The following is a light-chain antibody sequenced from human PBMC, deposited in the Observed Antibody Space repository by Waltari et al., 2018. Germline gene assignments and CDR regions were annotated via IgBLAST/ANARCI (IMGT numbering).Light chain of an antibody. CDR3: QQSYSTLYT. J-gene: IGKJ2*01. CDR2: AAT. V-gene: IGKV1-39*01. Sequence: DIQMTQSPSSLSASVGDRVTITCRASQSISSYLNWYEQKPGKATKHLNYAATSLQSGVPSRFSGSGSGTDFTLTISSLQPEDFATYYCQQSYSTLYTFGQGTKLEIK. CDR1: QSISSY.